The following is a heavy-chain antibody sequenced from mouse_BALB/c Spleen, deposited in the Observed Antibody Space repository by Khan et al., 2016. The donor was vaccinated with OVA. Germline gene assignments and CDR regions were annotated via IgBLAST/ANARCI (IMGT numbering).Heavy chain of an antibody. CDR2: IYPGTDNT. J-gene: IGHJ2*01. V-gene: IGHV1S132*01. D-gene: IGHD3-2*02. CDR3: AREEAWNCCDY. Sequence: QVQLQQSGAELVRPGASVKLSCKTSGYIFTSYWIHWVKQRSGQGLEWIARIYPGTDNTYYNEKLKDKATLTADKSSSTAYMPISSLTSYTSAVYFCAREEAWNCCDYWGQGTTLTVSS. CDR1: GYIFTSYW.